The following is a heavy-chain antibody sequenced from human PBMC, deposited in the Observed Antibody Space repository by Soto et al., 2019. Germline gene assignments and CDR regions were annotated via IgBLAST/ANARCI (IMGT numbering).Heavy chain of an antibody. CDR1: GYTFTSYA. D-gene: IGHD6-19*01. CDR2: INAGNGNT. V-gene: IGHV1-3*01. J-gene: IGHJ6*02. CDR3: ARDEGSSGFNYYYFYGMDV. Sequence: ASVKVSCKASGYTFTSYAMHWVRQAPGQRLEWMGWINAGNGNTKYSQKFQGRDTITRDTSASTAYMELSSLRSEDTAVYYCARDEGSSGFNYYYFYGMDVWGQGTTVTVSS.